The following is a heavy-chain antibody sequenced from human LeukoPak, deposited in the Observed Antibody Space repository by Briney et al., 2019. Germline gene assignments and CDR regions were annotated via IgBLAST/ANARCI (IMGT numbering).Heavy chain of an antibody. V-gene: IGHV1-69*04. D-gene: IGHD2/OR15-2a*01. Sequence: GPPVKVSCKASGGTFSSYVISWVRQAPGQGLEWMGRIIPILGIANYAQKFQGRVTITADKSTSTAYMELSSLRSEDTAVYYCARVSRIDYGMDVWGQGTTVTVSS. CDR2: IIPILGIA. CDR3: ARVSRIDYGMDV. CDR1: GGTFSSYV. J-gene: IGHJ6*02.